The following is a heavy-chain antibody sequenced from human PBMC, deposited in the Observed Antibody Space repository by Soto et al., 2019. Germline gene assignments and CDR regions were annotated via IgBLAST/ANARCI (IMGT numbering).Heavy chain of an antibody. CDR1: GFSFSGYG. CDR2: IWYDGSNT. CDR3: AKGGRQWLVTSDFNY. V-gene: IGHV3-30*02. J-gene: IGHJ4*02. Sequence: GGSLRLSCAASGFSFSGYGMHWVRQAPGKGLEWVAVIWYDGSNTYYADSVMGRFTISRDNYKNTLYLQMTSLRAEDTAVYYCAKGGRQWLVTSDFNYWGQGALVTVSS. D-gene: IGHD6-19*01.